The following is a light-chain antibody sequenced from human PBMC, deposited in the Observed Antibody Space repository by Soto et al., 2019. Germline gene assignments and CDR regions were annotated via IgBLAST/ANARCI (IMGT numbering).Light chain of an antibody. J-gene: IGKJ1*01. CDR1: QSISSY. V-gene: IGKV1-39*01. CDR2: AAS. Sequence: DIQMTKSPSSLSSSVEDRVTITCRASQSISSYLNWYQQKPGKAHKLLIYAASSLQSGVPSRFSGSGSGTDFTLTISSLQPEYFATYYCQQSYSTPSWTFGQGTKVEIK. CDR3: QQSYSTPSWT.